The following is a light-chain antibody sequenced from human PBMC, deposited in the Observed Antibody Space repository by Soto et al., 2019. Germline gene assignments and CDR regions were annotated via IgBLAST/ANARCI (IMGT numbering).Light chain of an antibody. V-gene: IGKV3-15*01. CDR2: GAS. CDR1: QSVSSN. J-gene: IGKJ4*01. CDR3: QQYNNWPSLT. Sequence: EIVMTQSPATLSVSPGERATLSCRASQSVSSNLAWYQQKPGQAPRLLIYGASTRATGIPARFSGSGSGTEFILTISSRQSEDFAVYYCQQYNNWPSLTFGGGTKVEIK.